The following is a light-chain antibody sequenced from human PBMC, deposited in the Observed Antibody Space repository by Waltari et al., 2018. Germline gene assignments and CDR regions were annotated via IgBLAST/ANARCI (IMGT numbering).Light chain of an antibody. J-gene: IGKJ4*01. CDR1: QSVGSK. CDR3: QQYYYRPLT. V-gene: IGKV3-15*01. CDR2: SAS. Sequence: EIVMTQSPATLSVSPGERATLSCRASQSVGSKVAWYQQKPGQAPRLLIYSASTGATDIPARFSGSGSGTDFTLIISSLQSEDFADYYCQQYYYRPLTFGGGTKVEIK.